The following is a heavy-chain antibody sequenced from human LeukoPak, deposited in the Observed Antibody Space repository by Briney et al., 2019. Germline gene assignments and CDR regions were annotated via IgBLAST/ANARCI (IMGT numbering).Heavy chain of an antibody. CDR1: GFTFSSYS. Sequence: GSLRLSCAASGFTFSSYSMNWVRQAPGKGLEWIGSIYYSGSTYYNPSLKSRFIISVDTSKNQFSLKESSVTAADTAVYYCARHFWDWNAGINNWFDPWGQGTLVTVSS. V-gene: IGHV4-39*07. J-gene: IGHJ5*02. CDR2: IYYSGST. D-gene: IGHD1-1*01. CDR3: ARHFWDWNAGINNWFDP.